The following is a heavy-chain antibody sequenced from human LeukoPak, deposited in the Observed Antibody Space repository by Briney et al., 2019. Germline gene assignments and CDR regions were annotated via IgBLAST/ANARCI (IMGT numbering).Heavy chain of an antibody. CDR2: IYYSGST. CDR3: ARGSTRADDY. V-gene: IGHV4-59*01. J-gene: IGHJ4*02. CDR1: GGSISSYY. Sequence: SETRSLTCTVPGGSISSYYWSWLRQPPGKGLEWIGHIYYSGSTYYNPSLKSRVTISVDTSKNQFSLKLSSVTAADTAVYYCARGSTRADDYWGQGILVTVSS. D-gene: IGHD6-13*01.